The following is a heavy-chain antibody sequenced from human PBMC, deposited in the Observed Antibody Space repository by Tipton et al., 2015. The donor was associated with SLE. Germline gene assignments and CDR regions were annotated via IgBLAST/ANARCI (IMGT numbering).Heavy chain of an antibody. J-gene: IGHJ4*02. D-gene: IGHD4-23*01. CDR1: GGSISSYY. V-gene: IGHV4-59*08. Sequence: TLSLTCTVSGGSISSYYWSWIRQPPGKGLEWIGYIYYSGSTNYNPSLKSRVTMSVDTSKNQFSLKLSSVTAADTAVYYCARRPPNDYGGHFDYWGQGTLVTVSS. CDR2: IYYSGST. CDR3: ARRPPNDYGGHFDY.